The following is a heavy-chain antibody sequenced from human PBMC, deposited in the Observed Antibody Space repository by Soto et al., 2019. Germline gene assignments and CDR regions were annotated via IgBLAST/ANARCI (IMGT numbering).Heavy chain of an antibody. CDR3: ARHLGRIQLWSDNNWFDP. D-gene: IGHD5-18*01. J-gene: IGHJ5*02. Sequence: ETLSLPCTVSVGSIISSSYYWGWIRQPPGTGLEWIGSIYYSGSTYYNPSLKSRVTISVDTSKNQFSLKLSSVTAADTAVYYCARHLGRIQLWSDNNWFDPWGQGTLVTVSS. CDR2: IYYSGST. CDR1: VGSIISSSYY. V-gene: IGHV4-39*01.